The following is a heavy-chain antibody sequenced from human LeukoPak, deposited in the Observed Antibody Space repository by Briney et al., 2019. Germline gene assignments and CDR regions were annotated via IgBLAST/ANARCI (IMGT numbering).Heavy chain of an antibody. D-gene: IGHD6-19*01. CDR2: ISSSSSYT. CDR1: GFAFSDYY. Sequence: GGSLRLSCAASGFAFSDYYMNWIRQAPGKGLEWVSYISSSSSYTNYADSVKGRFTISRDNAKNSLYLQMNSLRAEDTAVYYCARDIAMAANWFDPWGQGTLVTVSS. J-gene: IGHJ5*02. CDR3: ARDIAMAANWFDP. V-gene: IGHV3-11*06.